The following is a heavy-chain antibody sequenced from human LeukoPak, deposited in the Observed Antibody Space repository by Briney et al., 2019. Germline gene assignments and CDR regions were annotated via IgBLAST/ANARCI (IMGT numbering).Heavy chain of an antibody. CDR1: GYTFTTYG. D-gene: IGHD1-26*01. J-gene: IGHJ5*02. CDR2: ISADNGNT. CDR3: ARGMGETVA. Sequence: ASVKVSCKASGYTFTTYGISWVRQAPGQGLEWMGWISADNGNTNYGQNLQGRVTMTTDTSTSTAYLELRSLRFDDTAVYYCARGMGETVAWGQGTLVTVSS. V-gene: IGHV1-18*01.